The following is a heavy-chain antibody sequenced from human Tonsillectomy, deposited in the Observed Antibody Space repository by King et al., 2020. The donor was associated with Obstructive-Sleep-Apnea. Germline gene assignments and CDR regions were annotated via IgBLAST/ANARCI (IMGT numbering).Heavy chain of an antibody. CDR2: IYPGDSDT. V-gene: IGHV5-51*01. D-gene: IGHD5-24*01. Sequence: VQLVESGAEVKKPGESLKISCKGSGYSFTSYWIGWVRQMPGKGLEWMGIIYPGDSDTRYSPSFQGQVTISADKSISTAYLQWGSLKASDTAMYYCAGRWLQSHDAFDIWGQGTMVTVSS. CDR3: AGRWLQSHDAFDI. J-gene: IGHJ3*02. CDR1: GYSFTSYW.